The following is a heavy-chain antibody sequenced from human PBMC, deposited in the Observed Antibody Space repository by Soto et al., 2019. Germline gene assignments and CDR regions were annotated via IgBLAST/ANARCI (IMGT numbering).Heavy chain of an antibody. CDR3: TRDASRDSSARGWFDP. J-gene: IGHJ5*02. D-gene: IGHD6-13*01. CDR2: ISSNSAYI. V-gene: IGHV3-21*01. CDR1: GFTFRSFT. Sequence: GGSLRLSCAASGFTFRSFTMNWVRQAPGKGPEWVSTISSNSAYIYYTDALRGRFTISRDNAKNSLHLQMNSLRAEDTAVYYCTRDASRDSSARGWFDPWGPGTLVTVSS.